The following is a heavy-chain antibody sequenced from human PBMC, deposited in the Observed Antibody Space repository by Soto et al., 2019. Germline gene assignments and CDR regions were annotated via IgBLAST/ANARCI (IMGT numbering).Heavy chain of an antibody. D-gene: IGHD5-12*01. J-gene: IGHJ5*02. V-gene: IGHV3-53*04. CDR2: IYSGGST. Sequence: GSLRLSCAASGFTVSSNYMSWVRQAPGKGLEWVSVIYSGGSTYYADSVKGRFTISRHNSKNTLYLQMNSLRAEDTAVYYCARVFGGYDSNWFDPWGQGTLVTVSS. CDR1: GFTVSSNY. CDR3: ARVFGGYDSNWFDP.